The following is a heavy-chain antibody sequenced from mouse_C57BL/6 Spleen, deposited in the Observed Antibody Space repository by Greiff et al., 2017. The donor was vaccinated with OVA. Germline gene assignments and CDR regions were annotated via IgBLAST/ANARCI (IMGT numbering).Heavy chain of an antibody. V-gene: IGHV1-64*01. CDR2: IHPNSGST. Sequence: QVQLQQPGAELVKPGASVKLSCKASGYTFTSSWMHWVKQRPGQGLEWIGLIHPNSGSTNYNEKFKSKATLTVDKSSSTAYMQLSSLTSEDSAVYYCARSGGNYVWYFDVWGTGTTVTVSS. J-gene: IGHJ1*03. CDR1: GYTFTSSW. D-gene: IGHD2-1*01. CDR3: ARSGGNYVWYFDV.